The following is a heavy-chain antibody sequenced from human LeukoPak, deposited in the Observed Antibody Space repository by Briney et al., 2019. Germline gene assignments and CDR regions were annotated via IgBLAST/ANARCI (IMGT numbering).Heavy chain of an antibody. CDR2: ISGRSDNT. D-gene: IGHD3-9*01. CDR3: AKWGDYDVLTGYYVSDF. J-gene: IGHJ4*02. V-gene: IGHV3-23*01. CDR1: GFIFSNYA. Sequence: PGGSLRLFCAASGFIFSNYAMYWVRQAPGKGLEWVSAISGRSDNTYYADSVKGRFTLSRDGSKNTLYLQMNSLRADDTAVYYCAKWGDYDVLTGYYVSDFWGQGTLVTVSS.